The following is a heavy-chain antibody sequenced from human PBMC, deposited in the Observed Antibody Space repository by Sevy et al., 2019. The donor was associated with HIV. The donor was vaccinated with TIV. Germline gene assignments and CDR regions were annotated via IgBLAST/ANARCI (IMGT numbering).Heavy chain of an antibody. V-gene: IGHV3-11*01. CDR1: GFTFSDYY. J-gene: IGHJ6*02. Sequence: GGSLRLSCAASGFTFSDYYMSWIRQAPGKGLEWISYISGSDGTIYYADSVKGRFTIPRHNAKNSLYLQMSSLRAEDTAVYYCARDHVKDGDLGDYYYFAMDVWGQGTTVTVSS. CDR2: ISGSDGTI. D-gene: IGHD4-17*01. CDR3: ARDHVKDGDLGDYYYFAMDV.